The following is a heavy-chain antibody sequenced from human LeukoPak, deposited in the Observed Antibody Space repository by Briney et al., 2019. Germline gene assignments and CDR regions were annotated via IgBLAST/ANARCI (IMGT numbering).Heavy chain of an antibody. CDR1: GFTFSSFG. V-gene: IGHV3-23*01. Sequence: AGGSLRLSCAASGFTFSSFGMSWVRQAPGKGLEWVSAISGSGGSTYYADSVKGRFTISRDNSKNTLYLQMNSLRAEDTAVYYCAKIIQLWYYFDYWGQGTLVTVSS. J-gene: IGHJ4*02. CDR3: AKIIQLWYYFDY. CDR2: ISGSGGST. D-gene: IGHD5-18*01.